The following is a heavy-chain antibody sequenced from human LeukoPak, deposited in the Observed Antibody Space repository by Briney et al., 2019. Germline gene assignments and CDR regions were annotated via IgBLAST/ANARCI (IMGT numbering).Heavy chain of an antibody. J-gene: IGHJ4*02. Sequence: ASVTVSCKASGYTFTGYYMHWVRQAPGQALEWMGWINPNSGCTNYAQKFQGRVTMTRDTSISTAYMELSRLRSDDTAVYYCARADTAIFLDYFDYWGQGTLVTVSS. CDR3: ARADTAIFLDYFDY. D-gene: IGHD5-18*01. CDR2: INPNSGCT. V-gene: IGHV1-2*02. CDR1: GYTFTGYY.